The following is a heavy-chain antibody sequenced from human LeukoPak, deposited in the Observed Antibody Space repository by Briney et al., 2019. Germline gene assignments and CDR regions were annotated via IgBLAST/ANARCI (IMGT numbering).Heavy chain of an antibody. Sequence: PGGSLRLSCAASRFIFSSFTMNWVRQAPGKGLGWVSYISRSGDTKYYADSVRGRFTVSRDNAKNTLYLQMNRLGPEDTAFYYCARDDYDTLGYNFHYWGQGTLVTVSS. J-gene: IGHJ4*02. CDR2: ISRSGDTK. V-gene: IGHV3-48*04. CDR1: RFIFSSFT. CDR3: ARDDYDTLGYNFHY. D-gene: IGHD3-9*01.